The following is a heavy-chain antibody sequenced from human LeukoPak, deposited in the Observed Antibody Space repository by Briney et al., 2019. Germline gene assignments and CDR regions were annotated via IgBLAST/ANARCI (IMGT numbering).Heavy chain of an antibody. CDR3: AREPCSSTSCAEAA. CDR1: GGPISNTHW. D-gene: IGHD2-2*01. V-gene: IGHV4-4*02. Sequence: SETLSLTCAVSGGPISNTHWWSWVRQPPGKGLEWIGEIYHAGSPYYTPSLKSRVTISADTSKNQFSLKLSSVTAADTAVYYCAREPCSSTSCAEAAWGQGTLVTVSS. CDR2: IYHAGSP. J-gene: IGHJ5*02.